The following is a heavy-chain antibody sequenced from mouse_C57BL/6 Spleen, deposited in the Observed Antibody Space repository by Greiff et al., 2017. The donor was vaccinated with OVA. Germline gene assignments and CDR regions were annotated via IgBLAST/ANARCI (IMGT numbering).Heavy chain of an antibody. CDR1: GFTFSDYG. V-gene: IGHV5-17*01. CDR3: ARPMGSRRYFDV. CDR2: ISSGSSTI. D-gene: IGHD1-1*02. Sequence: EVKLMESGGGLVKPGGSLKLSCAASGFTFSDYGMHWVRQAPEKGLEWVAYISSGSSTIYYADTVKGRFTISRDNAKNTLFLQMTSLRSEDTAMYYCARPMGSRRYFDVWGTGTTVTVSS. J-gene: IGHJ1*03.